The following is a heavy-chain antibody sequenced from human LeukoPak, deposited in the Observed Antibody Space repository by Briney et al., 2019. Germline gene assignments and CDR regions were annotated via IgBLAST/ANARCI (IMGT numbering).Heavy chain of an antibody. Sequence: ASVKVSRKASGYTFTGYYMHWVRQAPGQGLEWMGWINPNSGGTNYAQKFQGRVTMTRDTSISTAYMELRSLRSDDTAVYYCARDRYYDYVWGSYPDYWGQGTLVTVSS. CDR2: INPNSGGT. V-gene: IGHV1-2*02. CDR3: ARDRYYDYVWGSYPDY. CDR1: GYTFTGYY. J-gene: IGHJ4*02. D-gene: IGHD3-16*02.